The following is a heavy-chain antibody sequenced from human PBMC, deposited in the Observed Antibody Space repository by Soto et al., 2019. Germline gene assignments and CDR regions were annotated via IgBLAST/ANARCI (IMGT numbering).Heavy chain of an antibody. D-gene: IGHD3-10*01. V-gene: IGHV4-39*01. J-gene: IGHJ6*03. CDR1: GGSISSSSYY. Sequence: SETLSLTCTVSGGSISSSSYYWGWIRQPPGKGLEWIGSIYYSGSTYYNPSLKSRVTISVDTSKNQFSLKLSSVTAADTAVYYCARLADEITMVRGVIITPPLYYMDVWGKGTTVTVSS. CDR3: ARLADEITMVRGVIITPPLYYMDV. CDR2: IYYSGST.